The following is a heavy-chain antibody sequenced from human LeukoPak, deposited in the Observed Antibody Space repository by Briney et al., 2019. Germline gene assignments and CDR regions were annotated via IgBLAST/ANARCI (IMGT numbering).Heavy chain of an antibody. J-gene: IGHJ3*02. CDR2: IYTSGST. D-gene: IGHD4-23*01. V-gene: IGHV4-4*07. CDR1: GGSISSYY. Sequence: PSEPLSLTCTASGGSISSYYWSWIRQPAGKGLEWIGRIYTSGSTNYNPSLKSRVTMSVDTSKNQFSLKLSSVTAADTAVYYCARDFSPTVVTRDAFDIWGQGTMVTVSS. CDR3: ARDFSPTVVTRDAFDI.